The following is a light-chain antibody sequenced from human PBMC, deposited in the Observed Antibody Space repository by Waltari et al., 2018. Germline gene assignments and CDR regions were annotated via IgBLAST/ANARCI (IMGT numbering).Light chain of an antibody. V-gene: IGLV1-40*01. CDR2: SNN. Sequence: QSVLTQPPSVSGAPGQRVTISCTGTNSNVGARYDVHWYQQVPGTAPKLLIYSNNRRPSGVPDRFSGSHSGTSASLTISGLQPEDDADYYCQSYDSSLSGSLFGGGTKVTVL. CDR3: QSYDSSLSGSL. CDR1: NSNVGARYD. J-gene: IGLJ2*01.